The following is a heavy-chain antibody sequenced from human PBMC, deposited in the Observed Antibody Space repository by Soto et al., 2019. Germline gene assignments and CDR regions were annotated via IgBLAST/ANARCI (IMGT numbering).Heavy chain of an antibody. Sequence: EVQLLESGGGLVQPGGSLRLSCTASGFTFSSYAMNWVRQAPGKGLEWVSVISGSGGSTYYADSVKGRFTISRDNSKNKLYLQRNSLRAEDTAVYYCASRTSGWYFDYWGRGTLVTVSS. V-gene: IGHV3-23*01. J-gene: IGHJ4*02. CDR2: ISGSGGST. D-gene: IGHD6-19*01. CDR3: ASRTSGWYFDY. CDR1: GFTFSSYA.